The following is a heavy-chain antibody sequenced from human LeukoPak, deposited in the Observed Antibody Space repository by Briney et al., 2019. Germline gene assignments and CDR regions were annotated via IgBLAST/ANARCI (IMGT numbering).Heavy chain of an antibody. V-gene: IGHV4-59*01. CDR2: IYYSGST. CDR3: ARVVELNYDILTGPRVNWFDP. Sequence: PSETLSLTCTVSGGSTSSYYWSWIRQPPGKGLEWIGYIYYSGSTNYNPSLKSRVTISVDTSKNQFSLKLSSVTAADTAVYYCARVVELNYDILTGPRVNWFDPWGQGTLVTVSS. CDR1: GGSTSSYY. J-gene: IGHJ5*02. D-gene: IGHD3-9*01.